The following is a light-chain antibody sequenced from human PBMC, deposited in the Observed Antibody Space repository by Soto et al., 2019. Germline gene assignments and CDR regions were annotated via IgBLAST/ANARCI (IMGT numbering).Light chain of an antibody. V-gene: IGLV2-23*01. CDR3: CSYAGTTTPAGV. Sequence: QSALTQPASVSGSPGQSITISCTGTSSDVGSYNLVSWYQQHPGNAPKLMIFEGSKRPSGVPNRFSGSKSGNTASLTISGLQAEDAADYYCCSYAGTTTPAGVFGGGTKLTVL. CDR2: EGS. J-gene: IGLJ3*02. CDR1: SSDVGSYNL.